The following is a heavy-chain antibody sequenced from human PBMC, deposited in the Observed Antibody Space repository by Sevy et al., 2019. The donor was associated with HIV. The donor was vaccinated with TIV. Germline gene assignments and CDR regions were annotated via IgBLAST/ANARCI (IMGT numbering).Heavy chain of an antibody. CDR2: ISAYNGNT. CDR1: GYTFTSYG. D-gene: IGHD3-10*01. V-gene: IGHV1-18*01. Sequence: ASVKVSCKASGYTFTSYGISWVRQAPGQGLEWMGWISAYNGNTNYAQKLQGRVTMTTDTSTSTAYMELRSLRSDDTAVYYCARSGRSTVVTYAFDIWGQGTMVTVSS. J-gene: IGHJ3*02. CDR3: ARSGRSTVVTYAFDI.